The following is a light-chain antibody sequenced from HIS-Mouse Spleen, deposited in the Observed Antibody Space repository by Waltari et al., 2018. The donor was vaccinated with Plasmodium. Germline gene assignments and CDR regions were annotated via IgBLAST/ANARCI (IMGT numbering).Light chain of an antibody. V-gene: IGLV2-8*01. CDR1: SSDVGGYNY. CDR2: EVS. Sequence: QSALTQPPSASGSPGQSVTISCPGTSSDVGGYNYVSWYQQHPGNAPKLMIYEVSKRPSGVPDRFSGSKSGNTASLTGSGLQAEDEADYYSSSYAGSNNLVFGGGTKLTVL. J-gene: IGLJ2*01. CDR3: SSYAGSNNLV.